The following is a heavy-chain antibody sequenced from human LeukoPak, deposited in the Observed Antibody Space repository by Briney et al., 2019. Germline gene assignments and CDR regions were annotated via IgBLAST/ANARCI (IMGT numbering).Heavy chain of an antibody. V-gene: IGHV3-23*01. CDR2: ISGSGGST. D-gene: IGHD3-22*01. Sequence: GGSLRLSCAASGFTFSSYAMSWVRQAPGKGLEWVSAISGSGGSTYNSDSVKGRFTISRDNSKNTLYLQMNSLRAEDTAIYYCAKENWGYNWKYDSSGSGINYWGQGTLVTFSS. J-gene: IGHJ4*02. CDR3: AKENWGYNWKYDSSGSGINY. CDR1: GFTFSSYA.